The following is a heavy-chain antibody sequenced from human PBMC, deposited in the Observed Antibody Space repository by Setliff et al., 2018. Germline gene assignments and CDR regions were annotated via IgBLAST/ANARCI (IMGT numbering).Heavy chain of an antibody. V-gene: IGHV5-51*01. D-gene: IGHD5-18*01. Sequence: PGESLKISCQGSGYSFTNNWIAWVRQTPGKGLEWMGIIHPADYDTRYSPSLQGQVTFSADRSISTAYLHWSSLKATDTAMYYCARHGNVDTFDYWGQGTLVTVSS. CDR1: GYSFTNNW. J-gene: IGHJ4*02. CDR2: IHPADYDT. CDR3: ARHGNVDTFDY.